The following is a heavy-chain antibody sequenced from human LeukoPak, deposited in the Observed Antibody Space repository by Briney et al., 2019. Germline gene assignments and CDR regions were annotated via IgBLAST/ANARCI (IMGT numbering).Heavy chain of an antibody. D-gene: IGHD3-22*01. V-gene: IGHV3-66*01. CDR3: ASRRRLDYYDSSNPPMDV. Sequence: PGGSLRLSCAASGFTVSSNYMSWVRQAPGKGLEWVSVIYSGGSTYYADSVKGRFTISRDNSKNTLYLRMNSLRAEDTAVYYCASRRRLDYYDSSNPPMDVWGQGTTVTVSS. J-gene: IGHJ6*02. CDR1: GFTVSSNY. CDR2: IYSGGST.